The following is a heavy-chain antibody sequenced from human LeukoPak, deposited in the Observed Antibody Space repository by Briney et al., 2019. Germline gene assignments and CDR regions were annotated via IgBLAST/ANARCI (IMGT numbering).Heavy chain of an antibody. J-gene: IGHJ4*02. CDR2: INHSGST. CDR1: GGSFSGYY. V-gene: IGHV4-34*01. D-gene: IGHD4-17*01. Sequence: SETLSLTCAVYGGSFSGYYWSWIRQPPGKGLEWIGEINHSGSTNYNPSLKSRVTISVDTSKNQFSLKLSSVTAADTAVYYCAATVTTMRDYWGQGTLVTVSS. CDR3: AATVTTMRDY.